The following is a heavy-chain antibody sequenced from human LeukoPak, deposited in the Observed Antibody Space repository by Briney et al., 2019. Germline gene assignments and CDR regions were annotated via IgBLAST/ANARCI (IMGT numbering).Heavy chain of an antibody. D-gene: IGHD1-26*01. CDR3: ARSGSYYLSTYNWFDP. CDR1: GGSVTDYY. V-gene: IGHV4-59*02. Sequence: SETLSLTCTVSGGSVTDYYWSWIRQSPGKGLEWIGYIYYTGTSYNPSLKSRVTISADTSKNQFSLKLISVTAADTAVYYCARSGSYYLSTYNWFDPWGQGTLVTVSS. J-gene: IGHJ5*02. CDR2: IYYTGT.